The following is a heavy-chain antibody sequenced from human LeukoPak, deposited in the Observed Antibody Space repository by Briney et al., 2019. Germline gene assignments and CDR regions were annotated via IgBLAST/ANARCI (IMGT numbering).Heavy chain of an antibody. D-gene: IGHD4-17*01. J-gene: IGHJ4*02. Sequence: SETLSLTCTVSGGSVSSGSYYWSWIRQPPGKGLEWSGYIYYSGSTNYNPSLKSRVTISVDTSKNQFSLKLSSVTAADTAVYYCARGQGDDYGDNGLDYWGQGTLVTVSS. CDR3: ARGQGDDYGDNGLDY. CDR2: IYYSGST. CDR1: GGSVSSGSYY. V-gene: IGHV4-61*01.